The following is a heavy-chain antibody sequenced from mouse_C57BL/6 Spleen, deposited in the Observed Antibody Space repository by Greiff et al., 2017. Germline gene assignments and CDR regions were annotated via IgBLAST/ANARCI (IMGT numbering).Heavy chain of an antibody. J-gene: IGHJ3*01. CDR1: GFTFSDYG. V-gene: IGHV5-17*01. CDR2: ISSGSSTI. CDR3: ARGNYYGSSTAWFAY. D-gene: IGHD1-1*01. Sequence: EVQRVESGGGLVKPGGSLKLSCAASGFTFSDYGMHWVRQAPEKGLEWVAYISSGSSTIYYADTVKGRFTISRDYAKNNLFLQKTSMRSEDTAMYYCARGNYYGSSTAWFAYWGQGTLVTVSA.